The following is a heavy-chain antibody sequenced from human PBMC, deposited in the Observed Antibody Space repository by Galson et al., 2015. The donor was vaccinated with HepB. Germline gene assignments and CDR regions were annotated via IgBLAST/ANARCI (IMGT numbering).Heavy chain of an antibody. Sequence: SLRLSCAASGFTFSSYAMSWVRQAPGKGLEWVSAISGSGGSTYYADSVKGRFTISRDNSKNTLYLQMNSLRAEDTAVYYCAKGDSPGGWELHYYYYYMDVWGKGTTVTVSS. CDR3: AKGDSPGGWELHYYYYYMDV. D-gene: IGHD1-26*01. CDR2: ISGSGGST. CDR1: GFTFSSYA. J-gene: IGHJ6*03. V-gene: IGHV3-23*01.